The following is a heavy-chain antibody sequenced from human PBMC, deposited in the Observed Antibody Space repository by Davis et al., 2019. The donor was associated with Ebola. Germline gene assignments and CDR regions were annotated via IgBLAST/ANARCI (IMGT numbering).Heavy chain of an antibody. CDR3: ARDLKVSSSWYYYYGMDV. Sequence: ASVKVSCKASGGTFSSYAISWVRQAPGQGLEWMGWISAYNGNTNYAQKLQGRVTMTTDTSTSTAYMELRSLRSDDTAVYYCARDLKVSSSWYYYYGMDVWGQGTTVTVSS. D-gene: IGHD6-13*01. V-gene: IGHV1-18*01. CDR2: ISAYNGNT. CDR1: GGTFSSYA. J-gene: IGHJ6*02.